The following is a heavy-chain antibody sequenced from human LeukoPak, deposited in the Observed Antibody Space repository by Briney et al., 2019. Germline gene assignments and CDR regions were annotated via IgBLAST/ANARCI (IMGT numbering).Heavy chain of an antibody. J-gene: IGHJ4*02. CDR1: GFSFDTYA. CDR3: AREILGSGSYPDF. D-gene: IGHD3-10*01. CDR2: IWHDGSHK. V-gene: IGHV3-33*01. Sequence: GRSLRLSCAASGFSFDTYAMHWVRQAPGQGLEWVALIWHDGSHKFYSNSVRGQFTISRDNSKNTVYLQMNNLRPDDTAVYYCAREILGSGSYPDFWGQGTLVTVSS.